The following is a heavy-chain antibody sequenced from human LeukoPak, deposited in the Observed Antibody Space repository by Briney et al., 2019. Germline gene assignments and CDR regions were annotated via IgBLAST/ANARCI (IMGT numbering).Heavy chain of an antibody. CDR1: GFTFSSYE. CDR2: ISRSGSAI. V-gene: IGHV3-48*03. Sequence: HPGGSLRLSCAASGFTFSSYEMNWVRQAPGKGLEWVSYISRSGSAIYYADSVKGRFTISRDNAKNSLYLQMNSLRAEDTAVYYCGNHLGDGKIYWGQGTLVTVSS. J-gene: IGHJ4*02. D-gene: IGHD2-21*02. CDR3: GNHLGDGKIY.